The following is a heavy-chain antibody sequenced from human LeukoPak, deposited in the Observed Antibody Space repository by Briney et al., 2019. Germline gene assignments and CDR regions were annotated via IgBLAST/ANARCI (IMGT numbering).Heavy chain of an antibody. CDR3: ARLIISAAAGPGPGRYYYYYMDV. Sequence: SETLSLTCAVYGGSFSGYYWSWIRQPPGKGLEWIGEINHSGSTNYNPSLKSRVTISVDTSKNQFSLKLSSVTAADTAVYYCARLIISAAAGPGPGRYYYYYMDVWGKGTTVTVSS. D-gene: IGHD6-13*01. J-gene: IGHJ6*03. V-gene: IGHV4-34*01. CDR2: INHSGST. CDR1: GGSFSGYY.